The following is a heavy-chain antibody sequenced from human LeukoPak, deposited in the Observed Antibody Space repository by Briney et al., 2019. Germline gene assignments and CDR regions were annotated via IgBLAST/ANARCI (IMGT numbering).Heavy chain of an antibody. CDR2: ISSNGKTI. Sequence: GGSLRLSGSASGFAFIGREMAGVRQAPGKGLEGVSYISSNGKTILHADSVKGRITISRDKAKKSLYLQLGGLRVEESAFYYCVRASYTGFDLHFDQWGQGTLVTVSS. D-gene: IGHD5-12*01. CDR1: GFAFIGRE. V-gene: IGHV3-48*03. J-gene: IGHJ4*02. CDR3: VRASYTGFDLHFDQ.